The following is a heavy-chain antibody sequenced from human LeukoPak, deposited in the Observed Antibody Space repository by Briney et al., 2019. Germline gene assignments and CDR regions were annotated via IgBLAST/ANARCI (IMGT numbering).Heavy chain of an antibody. J-gene: IGHJ4*02. Sequence: GASVKVSCKASGYTFTSYDINWVRLATGQGLEWMGWMNPNSGNTGYAQKFQGRVTMTRNTSISTAYMELSSLRSEDTAVYYCARSQRAAAGYYFDYWGQGTRVTVSS. CDR2: MNPNSGNT. D-gene: IGHD6-13*01. CDR3: ARSQRAAAGYYFDY. V-gene: IGHV1-8*01. CDR1: GYTFTSYD.